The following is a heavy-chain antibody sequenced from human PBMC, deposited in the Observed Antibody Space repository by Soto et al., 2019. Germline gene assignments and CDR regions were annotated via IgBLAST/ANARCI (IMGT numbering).Heavy chain of an antibody. CDR3: AHTIYSDYGFDY. D-gene: IGHD4-17*01. V-gene: IGHV2-5*01. Sequence: SGPTLANPPQTLTLTHTFSGFSLSTTGRGVGWIRQPPGKALEWLALIYRNDDKRYSPSLKSRLTITKDTSKNQVVLTMTNMDPVDTATYYCAHTIYSDYGFDYWGQGTLVTVSS. CDR1: GFSLSTTGRG. J-gene: IGHJ4*02. CDR2: IYRNDDK.